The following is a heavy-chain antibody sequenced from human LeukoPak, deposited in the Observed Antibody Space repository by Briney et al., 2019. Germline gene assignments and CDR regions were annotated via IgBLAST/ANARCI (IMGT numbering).Heavy chain of an antibody. CDR3: VGAKQWLSFDM. D-gene: IGHD5-18*01. Sequence: SETLSLTCTASGGSTSTNFWSWMRQPPGKGLEWIGTYYNSGSTNYNPSLKSRATISLDTSKNQFSLKLSSVTAADTAVYHCVGAKQWLSFDMWGQGTMVTVSS. CDR2: YYNSGST. J-gene: IGHJ3*02. V-gene: IGHV4-59*08. CDR1: GGSTSTNF.